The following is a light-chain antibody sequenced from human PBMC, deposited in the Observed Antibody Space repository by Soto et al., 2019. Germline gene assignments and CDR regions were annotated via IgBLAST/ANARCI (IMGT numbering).Light chain of an antibody. CDR2: FTS. CDR3: QQSYDMPYT. J-gene: IGKJ2*01. V-gene: IGKV1-39*01. CDR1: EKINSY. Sequence: DIQLTQSPSSLSASVGDRFTITCRASEKINSYLNWYKQKPGKAPELMIYFTSSLQTGVTSRFGGSRSGTEFTLTITSLQPEDFATYYCQQSYDMPYTFGQGTKLEI.